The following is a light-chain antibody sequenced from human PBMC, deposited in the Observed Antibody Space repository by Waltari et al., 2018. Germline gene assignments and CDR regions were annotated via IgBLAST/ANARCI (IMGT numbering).Light chain of an antibody. CDR3: MQGTHWPWT. Sequence: VVMTQSPLSLPVTLGQPASISCRSSQSLVHSDGKTYLNWFHQWPGQSPRRLIYKVSNRGSGVPDRFSGSGSGTDFTLKISRVEAEDVGVYYCMQGTHWPWTFGQGTKVEIK. V-gene: IGKV2-30*02. CDR2: KVS. CDR1: QSLVHSDGKTY. J-gene: IGKJ1*01.